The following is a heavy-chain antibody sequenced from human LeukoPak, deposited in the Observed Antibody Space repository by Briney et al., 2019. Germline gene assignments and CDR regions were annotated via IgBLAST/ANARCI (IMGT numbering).Heavy chain of an antibody. V-gene: IGHV4-38-2*01. J-gene: IGHJ5*02. Sequence: SETLSLTCAVPGYSISSGYYWGWIRQPPGKGLEWIGSIYHSGSTYYNPSLKSRVTISVDTSKNRFSLKLSSVTAADTAVYYCARHADYSNWFDPWGQGTLVTVSS. CDR3: ARHADYSNWFDP. CDR1: GYSISSGYY. CDR2: IYHSGST. D-gene: IGHD4-11*01.